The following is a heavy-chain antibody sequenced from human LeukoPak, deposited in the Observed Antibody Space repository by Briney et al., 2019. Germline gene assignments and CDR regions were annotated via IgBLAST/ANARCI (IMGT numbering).Heavy chain of an antibody. Sequence: ASVKVSCKASGGTFSSYAINWVRQAPGQGLKWMGGIIPIFGTANYAQKFQGGVTITADEYTSTAYMELSSLRSEDTAVYYCARDLSPGGSGQPLHYWGQGTLVTVSS. D-gene: IGHD3-10*01. CDR3: ARDLSPGGSGQPLHY. V-gene: IGHV1-69*13. CDR1: GGTFSSYA. CDR2: IIPIFGTA. J-gene: IGHJ4*02.